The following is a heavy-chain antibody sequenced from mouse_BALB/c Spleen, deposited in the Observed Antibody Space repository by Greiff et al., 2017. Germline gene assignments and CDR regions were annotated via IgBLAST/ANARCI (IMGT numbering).Heavy chain of an antibody. Sequence: DVQLVESGGGLVKPGGSLKLSCAASGFTFSSYAMSWVRQTPEKRLEWVATISSGGSYTYYPDSVKGRFTISRDNAKNTLYLQMSSLRSEDTAMYYCATLMDYAMDYWGQGTSVTVSS. CDR2: ISSGGSYT. CDR3: ATLMDYAMDY. CDR1: GFTFSSYA. V-gene: IGHV5-9-3*01. J-gene: IGHJ4*01. D-gene: IGHD1-1*02.